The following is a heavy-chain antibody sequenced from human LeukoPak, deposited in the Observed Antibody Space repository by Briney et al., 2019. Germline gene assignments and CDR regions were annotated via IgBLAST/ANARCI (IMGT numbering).Heavy chain of an antibody. D-gene: IGHD2-8*01. CDR1: AGTFSSYA. CDR3: ARDGMVYASDAFDI. J-gene: IGHJ3*02. Sequence: VKVSCKASAGTFSSYAISWVRQAPRQGLEWMGRIIPILGIANYAQKFQGRVTITADKSTSTAYMELSSLRSEDTAVYYCARDGMVYASDAFDIGGQATMVTVSS. V-gene: IGHV1-69*04. CDR2: IIPILGIA.